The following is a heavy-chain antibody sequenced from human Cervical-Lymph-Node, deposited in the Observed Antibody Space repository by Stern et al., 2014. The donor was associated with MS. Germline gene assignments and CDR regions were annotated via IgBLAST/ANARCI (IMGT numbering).Heavy chain of an antibody. D-gene: IGHD3-22*01. CDR3: VRRRDSAGYDTFDL. J-gene: IGHJ3*01. Sequence: VQLVQSGAEVKKPGESLKNSCRTSGYTFSNFWIGWVRQMPGKGLEWMGVIYPADSDTTYSPSFQGQVTISADESISTAYLQWRSLKASDTAMYYCVRRRDSAGYDTFDLWGQGTMLIVSS. V-gene: IGHV5-51*01. CDR2: IYPADSDT. CDR1: GYTFSNFW.